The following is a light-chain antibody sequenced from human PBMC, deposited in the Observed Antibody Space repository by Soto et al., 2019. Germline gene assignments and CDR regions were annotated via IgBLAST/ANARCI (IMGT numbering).Light chain of an antibody. CDR1: SSNIGINT. V-gene: IGLV1-44*01. CDR2: GNN. J-gene: IGLJ1*01. CDR3: ATWDDSLDVHV. Sequence: QSVLTQPPSASGTPGQTITISCSGGSSNIGINTVSWYEHLPGTAPRLLIYGNNQRPSGVPDRFSGSKSGTSASLAISVLQSADEAHYYCATWDDSLDVHVFGPGTKVTVL.